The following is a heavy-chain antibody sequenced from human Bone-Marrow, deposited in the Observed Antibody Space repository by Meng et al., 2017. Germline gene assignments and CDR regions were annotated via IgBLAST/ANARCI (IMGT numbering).Heavy chain of an antibody. D-gene: IGHD3-10*01. CDR2: IIPIFGTA. CDR3: ASSDYYYGSGSYYNAIDY. CDR1: GGTFSSYA. V-gene: IGHV1-69*06. J-gene: IGHJ4*02. Sequence: SVKVSCKASGGTFSSYAISWVRQAPGQGLEGMGGIIPIFGTANYAQKFQGRVTITADKSTSTAYMELSSLRSEDTAVYYCASSDYYYGSGSYYNAIDYWGQGTLVTVSS.